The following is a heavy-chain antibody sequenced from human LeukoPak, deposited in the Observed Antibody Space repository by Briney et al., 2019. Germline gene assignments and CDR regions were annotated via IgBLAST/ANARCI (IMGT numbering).Heavy chain of an antibody. Sequence: PGGSLRLSCAASGFTVSGHPMGWVRQAPGKGLEWVANIKRDGSEKYYVDSVRGRFIISRDNAKNSLYLQMNGLRVEDTAVYYCARDQYELRSYYYGMDAWGKGTTVSVSS. CDR2: IKRDGSEK. J-gene: IGHJ6*04. CDR1: GFTVSGHP. V-gene: IGHV3-7*03. CDR3: ARDQYELRSYYYGMDA. D-gene: IGHD2-2*01.